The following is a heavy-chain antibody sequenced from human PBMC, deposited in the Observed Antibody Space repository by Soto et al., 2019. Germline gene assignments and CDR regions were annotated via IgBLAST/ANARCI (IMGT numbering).Heavy chain of an antibody. CDR1: GGSISSSSYY. CDR3: AGEDSSSSYFDY. D-gene: IGHD6-6*01. V-gene: IGHV4-39*01. J-gene: IGHJ4*01. Sequence: SETLSLTCTVSGGSISSSSYYWGWIRQPPGKGLEWIGSIYYSGSTYYNPSLKSRVTISVDTSKNQFSLKLSSVTAADTAVYYCAGEDSSSSYFDYWGQEPWSPYPQ. CDR2: IYYSGST.